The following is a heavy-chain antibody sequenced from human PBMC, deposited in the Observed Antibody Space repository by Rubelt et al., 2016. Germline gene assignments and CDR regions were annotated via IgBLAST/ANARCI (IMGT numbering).Heavy chain of an antibody. D-gene: IGHD1-26*01. V-gene: IGHV3-66*01. CDR2: IYSGGST. Sequence: GKGLEWVSVIYSGGSTYYADSVKGRFTISRDNSKNTLYLQMNSLRAEDTAVYYCARDKEELLGDYYYYYGMDVWGQGTTVTVSS. CDR3: ARDKEELLGDYYYYYGMDV. J-gene: IGHJ6*02.